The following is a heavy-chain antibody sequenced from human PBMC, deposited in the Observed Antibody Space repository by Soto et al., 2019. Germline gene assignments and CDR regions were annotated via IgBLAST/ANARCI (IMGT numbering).Heavy chain of an antibody. CDR3: ARMDYYASGPKYCMDV. Sequence: SGPTLVNPTQTLTLTCTFSGFSRSTSGMCVNWIRQPPGKALEWLARIDWDDDKYYRSSLKTRLTISKDTSKNQVVLTMTNMDPVDTATYYCARMDYYASGPKYCMDVWGEGTTVTVSS. J-gene: IGHJ6*03. D-gene: IGHD3-10*01. CDR2: IDWDDDK. CDR1: GFSRSTSGMC. V-gene: IGHV2-70*11.